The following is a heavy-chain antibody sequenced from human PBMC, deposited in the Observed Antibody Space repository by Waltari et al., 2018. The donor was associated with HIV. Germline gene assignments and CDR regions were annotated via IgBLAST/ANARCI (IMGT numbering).Heavy chain of an antibody. Sequence: EVKLLESGGGLVQPGGSLRLSCEASGFSFSSYAMSWVRQAPGKGLEWVSGMSVSGDSRYYADSVKGRFSISRDNSKNTLSLQMNSLRAEDTAVYYCARLMGTSFGMVIYYSYGMDVWGQGTTVTVSS. CDR3: ARLMGTSFGMVIYYSYGMDV. V-gene: IGHV3-23*01. CDR2: MSVSGDSR. CDR1: GFSFSSYA. D-gene: IGHD3-3*01. J-gene: IGHJ6*02.